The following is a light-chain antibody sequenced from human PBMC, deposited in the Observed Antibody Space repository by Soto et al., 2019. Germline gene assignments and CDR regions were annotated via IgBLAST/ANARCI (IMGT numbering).Light chain of an antibody. Sequence: QPVLTSPRPMSGYPGQSVTISCTGTSSDIGGYNFVSWYQQHPDKAPKLMIYDVSKRPSGVPDRFSGSKSGNTASLTISGLQTEDEADYYCCSYAGSYTVSFGGGTKVTVL. CDR2: DVS. V-gene: IGLV2-11*01. J-gene: IGLJ2*01. CDR1: SSDIGGYNF. CDR3: CSYAGSYTVS.